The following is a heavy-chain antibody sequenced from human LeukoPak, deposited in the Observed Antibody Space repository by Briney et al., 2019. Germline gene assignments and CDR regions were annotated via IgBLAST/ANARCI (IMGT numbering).Heavy chain of an antibody. CDR3: YGGGY. CDR2: ITSAGDT. D-gene: IGHD4-23*01. Sequence: PGGSLRLSCAASGXTFSTYDVHWVRQATGKGLEWVSAITSAGDTYYAGSVKGRFTISRENAKNSLYLQMSSLTAGDTAVYYCYGGGYWGQGTLVTVSS. J-gene: IGHJ4*02. CDR1: GXTFSTYD. V-gene: IGHV3-13*04.